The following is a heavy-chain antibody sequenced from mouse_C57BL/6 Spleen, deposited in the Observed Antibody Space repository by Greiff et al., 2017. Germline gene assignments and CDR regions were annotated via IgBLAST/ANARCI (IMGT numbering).Heavy chain of an antibody. CDR1: GYTFTDYY. CDR2: INPNNGGT. J-gene: IGHJ4*01. V-gene: IGHV1-26*01. Sequence: VQLQQSGPELVKPGASVTISCKASGYTFTDYYMNWVKQSHGKSLEWIGDINPNNGGTSYNQKFKGKAILTVDKSSSTAYMELRSLTSENSAVYYCARSEAFYAMDYWGQGTSVTVSS. CDR3: ARSEAFYAMDY.